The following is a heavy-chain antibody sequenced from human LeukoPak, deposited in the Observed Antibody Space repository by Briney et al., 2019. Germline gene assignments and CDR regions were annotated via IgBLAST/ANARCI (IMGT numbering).Heavy chain of an antibody. CDR1: GYTFTSYD. V-gene: IGHV1-8*01. J-gene: IGHJ4*02. D-gene: IGHD3-9*01. CDR2: MNPNSGNT. Sequence: GASVKVSCKASGYTFTSYDINWVRQATGQGLEWVGWMNPNSGNTGYAQKFQGRVTMTRNTSISTAYMELSSLRSEDTAVYYCALNYDILTGYPTLDYWGQGTLVTVSS. CDR3: ALNYDILTGYPTLDY.